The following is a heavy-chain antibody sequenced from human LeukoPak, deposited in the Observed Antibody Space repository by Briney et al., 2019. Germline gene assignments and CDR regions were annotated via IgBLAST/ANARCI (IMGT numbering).Heavy chain of an antibody. CDR1: GFTFSSYA. CDR2: ISYDGSNK. D-gene: IGHD6-19*01. Sequence: GGSLRLSCAASGFTFSSYAMHWVRQAPGKGLEWVAVISYDGSNKYYADSVKGRFTISRDNSKNTLYLQMNSLRAEDTAVHYCARDRIVEQWFGFDYWGQGTLVTVSS. CDR3: ARDRIVEQWFGFDY. J-gene: IGHJ4*02. V-gene: IGHV3-30*04.